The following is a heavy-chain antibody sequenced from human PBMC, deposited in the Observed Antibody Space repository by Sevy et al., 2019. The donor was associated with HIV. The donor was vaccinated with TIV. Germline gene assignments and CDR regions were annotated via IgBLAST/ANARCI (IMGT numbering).Heavy chain of an antibody. J-gene: IGHJ5*02. CDR1: HYTFSSYT. Sequence: GGSLRLSCAASHYTFSSYTMHWVRQAPGKGLEWVALISYEGSNKNYADSVKGRFTISRDNSKKTLYLQMNSLRAEDTAVYYCARDQHDYGGNLRTGWFDPWGQGTLVTVSS. V-gene: IGHV3-30-3*01. CDR2: ISYEGSNK. CDR3: ARDQHDYGGNLRTGWFDP. D-gene: IGHD4-17*01.